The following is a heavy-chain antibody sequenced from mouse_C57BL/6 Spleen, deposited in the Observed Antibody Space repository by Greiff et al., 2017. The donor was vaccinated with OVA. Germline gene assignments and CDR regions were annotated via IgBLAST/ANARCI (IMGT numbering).Heavy chain of an antibody. Sequence: VQLQESGPGLVAPSQSLSITCTVSGFSLTSYGVHWVRQPPGKGLEWLVVIWSDGSTTYNSALKSRLSISKDNSKSQVFLNMNSLQTDDTAMYYCARHEGTAQATWFAYWGQGTLVTVSA. J-gene: IGHJ3*01. D-gene: IGHD3-2*02. CDR3: ARHEGTAQATWFAY. V-gene: IGHV2-6-1*01. CDR2: IWSDGST. CDR1: GFSLTSYG.